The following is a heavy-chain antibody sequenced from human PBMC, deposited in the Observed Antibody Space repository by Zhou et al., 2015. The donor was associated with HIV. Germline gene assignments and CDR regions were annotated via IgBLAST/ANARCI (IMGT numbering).Heavy chain of an antibody. J-gene: IGHJ2*01. V-gene: IGHV1-69*01. CDR2: IIPIFGTA. CDR1: GGTFSSYA. D-gene: IGHD4-17*01. Sequence: QVQLVQSGAEVKKPGSSVKVSCKASGGTFSSYAISWVRQAPGQGLEWMGGIIPIFGTANYAQKFQGRVTITADESTSTAYMELSSLRSEDTAVYYCARVPRTVTTPDDWYFDLWGRGTLVTVSS. CDR3: ARVPRTVTTPDDWYFDL.